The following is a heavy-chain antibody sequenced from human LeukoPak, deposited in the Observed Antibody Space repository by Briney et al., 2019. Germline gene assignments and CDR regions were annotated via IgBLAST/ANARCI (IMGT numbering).Heavy chain of an antibody. CDR1: GYTFTSYY. CDR2: INPSGGST. J-gene: IGHJ6*02. Sequence: ASVKVSCKASGYTFTSYYMHWVRQAPGQGLEWMGVINPSGGSTSYAQKFQGRVTMTRDTSTSTVYMELSSLRSEDTAVYYCARIPGIAVAGVLAYYYYYYGMDVWGQGTTVTVSS. V-gene: IGHV1-46*01. CDR3: ARIPGIAVAGVLAYYYYYYGMDV. D-gene: IGHD6-19*01.